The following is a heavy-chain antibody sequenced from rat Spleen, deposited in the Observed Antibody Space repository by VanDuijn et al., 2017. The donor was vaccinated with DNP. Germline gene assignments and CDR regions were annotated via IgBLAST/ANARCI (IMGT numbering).Heavy chain of an antibody. CDR3: IRWNSGHFDY. D-gene: IGHD4-3*01. CDR1: GFTFSAYY. J-gene: IGHJ2*01. V-gene: IGHV5-22*01. CDR2: IGSAAYAP. Sequence: EVQLVESGGGLVRPGRSMKLSCAASGFTFSAYYMAWVRQAPAKGLEWVAYIGSAAYAPYYGDSVKGRFTISRDNAKSTLYLQMNSLRSEDMATYYCIRWNSGHFDYWGQGVMVTVS.